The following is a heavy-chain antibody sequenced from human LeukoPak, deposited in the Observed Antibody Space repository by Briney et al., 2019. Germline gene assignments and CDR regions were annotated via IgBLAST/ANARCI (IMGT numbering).Heavy chain of an antibody. CDR3: TRGPVEGATPKKYYYMDV. V-gene: IGHV3-49*04. J-gene: IGHJ6*03. D-gene: IGHD1-26*01. Sequence: GGSLRLSCTTSGFSFGEYALTWVRQAPGKGLEWVGFIRSKAYGGTTENAASVRGRFTISRDDSKSIAYLQMNSLKTEDTAMYYCTRGPVEGATPKKYYYMDVWGKGTTVTISS. CDR2: IRSKAYGGTT. CDR1: GFSFGEYA.